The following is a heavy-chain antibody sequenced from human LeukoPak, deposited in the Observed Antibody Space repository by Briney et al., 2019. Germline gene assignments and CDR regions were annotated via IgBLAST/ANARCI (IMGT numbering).Heavy chain of an antibody. CDR1: GFTVSSNY. Sequence: GGSLRLSCAASGFTVSSNYMNWVRQAQGGGLEWVSAISGSGGSTYYADSVKGRFTISRDNSKNTLYLQMDSLRAEDAAVYYCAKDSSSWYYYGMDVWGQGTTVTVSS. J-gene: IGHJ6*02. CDR2: ISGSGGST. D-gene: IGHD6-13*01. CDR3: AKDSSSWYYYGMDV. V-gene: IGHV3-23*01.